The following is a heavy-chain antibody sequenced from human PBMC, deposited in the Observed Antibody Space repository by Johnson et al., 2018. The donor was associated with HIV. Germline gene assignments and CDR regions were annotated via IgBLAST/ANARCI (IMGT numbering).Heavy chain of an antibody. J-gene: IGHJ3*02. Sequence: VQLVESGGDVVQPGGSLRLSCAASGFTFNNYGMHWVRQAPGKGLEWVSAISGSGGSTYYADSVKGRFTISRDNSKNTLYLQMNSLRAEDTAVYYCAKDLATANLYDAFDIWGQGTMVTVSS. CDR3: AKDLATANLYDAFDI. V-gene: IGHV3-23*04. CDR2: ISGSGGST. CDR1: GFTFNNYG. D-gene: IGHD5-12*01.